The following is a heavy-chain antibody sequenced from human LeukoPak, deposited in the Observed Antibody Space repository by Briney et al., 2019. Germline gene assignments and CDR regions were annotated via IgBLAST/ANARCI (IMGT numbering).Heavy chain of an antibody. J-gene: IGHJ4*02. CDR1: GYTLTELS. D-gene: IGHD4-11*01. CDR2: FDPEDGET. Sequence: ASVKVSCKVSGYTLTELSMHWVRQAPGKGLEWMGGFDPEDGETIYAQRFQGRVTMTEDTSTDTAYMELSSLRSEDTAVYYCATPRAVTTSLPFDYWGQGTLVTVSS. CDR3: ATPRAVTTSLPFDY. V-gene: IGHV1-24*01.